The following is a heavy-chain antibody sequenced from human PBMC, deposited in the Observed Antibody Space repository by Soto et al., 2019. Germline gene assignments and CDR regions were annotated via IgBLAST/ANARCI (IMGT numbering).Heavy chain of an antibody. J-gene: IGHJ5*02. CDR1: GYSFSEFA. D-gene: IGHD2-15*01. CDR2: SSGGVGGT. CDR3: TRAPLYCSGTFCSASHNWFDP. V-gene: IGHV1-3*01. Sequence: QVNLVQSGAEVKKPGASVKISCKASGYSFSEFALHWVRQAPGQRLERMGWSSGGVGGTKLSQKFQHRITLTVHTSASTVYMELSGLSSEDTAIYYCTRAPLYCSGTFCSASHNWFDPWRQGTLVTVSS.